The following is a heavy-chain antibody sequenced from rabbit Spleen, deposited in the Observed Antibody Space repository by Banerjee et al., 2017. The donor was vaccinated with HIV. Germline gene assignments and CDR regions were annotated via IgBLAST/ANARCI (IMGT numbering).Heavy chain of an antibody. CDR1: GFSFSSNW. CDR3: ARDLVAVIGWNFGL. D-gene: IGHD1-1*01. Sequence: LEESGGGLVKPGGTLTLTCTVSGFSFSSNWICWVRQAPGKGLEWIACIDTSDGDTDYANWPKGRFTISKASSTTVTLKMTSLTDADTATYFCARDLVAVIGWNFGLWGPGTLVTVS. J-gene: IGHJ6*01. V-gene: IGHV1S45*01. CDR2: IDTSDGDT.